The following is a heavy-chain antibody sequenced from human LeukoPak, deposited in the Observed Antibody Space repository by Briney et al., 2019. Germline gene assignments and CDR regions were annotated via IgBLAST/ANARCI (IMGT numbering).Heavy chain of an antibody. CDR2: VYYCGST. CDR3: ASQGDSGGYYRGYDP. Sequence: SQTRSLTCSVSGGSISISTYYWAWIRQPPGKGLEWIWCVYYCGSTYYNPSLKSRVSISVDTSKNQFSLMLTSVTAADTAVYFCASQGDSGGYYRGYDPWGQGTLVTVSS. D-gene: IGHD3-22*01. CDR1: GGSISISTYY. J-gene: IGHJ5*02. V-gene: IGHV4-39*01.